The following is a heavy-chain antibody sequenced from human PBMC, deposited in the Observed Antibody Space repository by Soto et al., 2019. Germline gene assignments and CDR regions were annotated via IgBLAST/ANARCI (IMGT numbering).Heavy chain of an antibody. V-gene: IGHV3-48*03. Sequence: QPGGSLRLSCAASGFTFSNFEMHWVRQAPGKGLEWVSYINTAGSTKYYAESVKGRFTISREKPRNSLFLQMNSLRAEDTAVYYCARAEWSSPDCLKAYYCYGLDVWGQGSTVTVSS. J-gene: IGHJ6*02. CDR3: ARAEWSSPDCLKAYYCYGLDV. D-gene: IGHD3-9*01. CDR1: GFTFSNFE. CDR2: INTAGSTK.